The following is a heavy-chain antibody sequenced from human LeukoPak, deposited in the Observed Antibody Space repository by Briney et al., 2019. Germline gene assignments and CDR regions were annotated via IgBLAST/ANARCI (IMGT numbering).Heavy chain of an antibody. D-gene: IGHD2-8*01. V-gene: IGHV4-59*01. CDR2: IYYSGST. CDR3: ARGEWWFDP. J-gene: IGHJ5*02. CDR1: GGSISSYY. Sequence: SETLSLTCTVSGGSISSYYWSWIRQPPGKGLEWIGYIYYSGSTNYNPSLQSRVTISLDMSRNQFSLKLNSVTAADTAIYYCARGEWWFDPWGQGTLITVSS.